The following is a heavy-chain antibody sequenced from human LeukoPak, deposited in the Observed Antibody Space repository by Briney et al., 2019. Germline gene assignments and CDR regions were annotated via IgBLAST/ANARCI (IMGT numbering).Heavy chain of an antibody. CDR2: IDRDDDK. V-gene: IGHV2-70*11. CDR3: ARKLYGSGSSNAFDI. D-gene: IGHD3-10*01. CDR1: GFSLSTGEMS. Sequence: RESGPALVKHTQTLTLTCTFSGFSLSTGEMSVSWVRQPPGKALEWLARIDRDDDKYYSTSLKTRLTISKDISKNQVVLTMTNMDPVDTATYYCARKLYGSGSSNAFDIWGQGTMVTVSS. J-gene: IGHJ3*02.